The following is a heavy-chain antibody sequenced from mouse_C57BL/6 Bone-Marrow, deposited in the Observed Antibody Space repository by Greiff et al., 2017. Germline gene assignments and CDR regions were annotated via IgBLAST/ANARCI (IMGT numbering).Heavy chain of an antibody. CDR2: IYPGNSDT. Sequence: VQLQQSGTVLARPGASVKMSCKTSGYTFTSYWMHWVKQRPGQGLEWIGAIYPGNSDTSYNQKFKGKAKLTAVTSASTAYMELSSLTNEDSAVYYCTRPPTVVDWYFDVWGTGTTVTVAS. CDR1: GYTFTSYW. D-gene: IGHD1-1*01. V-gene: IGHV1-5*01. CDR3: TRPPTVVDWYFDV. J-gene: IGHJ1*03.